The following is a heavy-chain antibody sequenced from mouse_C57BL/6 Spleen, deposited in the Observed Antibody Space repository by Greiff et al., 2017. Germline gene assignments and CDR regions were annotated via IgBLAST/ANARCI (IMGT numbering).Heavy chain of an antibody. J-gene: IGHJ4*01. CDR1: GYTFPSYW. Sequence: VQLQQPGTELVKPGASVKLSCKASGYTFPSYWMHWVKQRPGQGLEWIGNINPSNGGTNYNEKFKSKATLTVDKSSSTAYMQLSSLTSEDSAVYYCARVTVQPSYAMDYWGQGTSVTVSS. V-gene: IGHV1-53*01. CDR2: INPSNGGT. CDR3: ARVTVQPSYAMDY. D-gene: IGHD1-1*01.